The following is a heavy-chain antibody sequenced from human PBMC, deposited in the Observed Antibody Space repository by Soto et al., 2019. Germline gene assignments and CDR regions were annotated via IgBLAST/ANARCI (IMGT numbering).Heavy chain of an antibody. CDR2: IDPSDSYT. CDR1: GYSFTSYW. Sequence: PGESLKISCNGSGYSFTSYWISWVRQMPGKGLEWMGRIDPSDSYTNYSPSFQGHVTISADKSISTAYLQWGSLKASDTAMYYCARTPYYDFWSGYSLSYGMDVWGQGTTVTVSS. CDR3: ARTPYYDFWSGYSLSYGMDV. J-gene: IGHJ6*02. D-gene: IGHD3-3*01. V-gene: IGHV5-10-1*01.